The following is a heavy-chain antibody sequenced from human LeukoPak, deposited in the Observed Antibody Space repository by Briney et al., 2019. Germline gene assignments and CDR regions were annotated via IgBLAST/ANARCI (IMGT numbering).Heavy chain of an antibody. CDR1: GYSFTAYW. D-gene: IGHD5-18*01. Sequence: GESLKISFRGSGYSFTAYWISWVRQMPGKGLEWMGRIDPYDSNTNFSPSFQGHVTISVDKSISTAYLQWSSLKASDTAMYYCARTGGYNYGPGDLWGQGTLVTVSS. J-gene: IGHJ5*02. CDR3: ARTGGYNYGPGDL. CDR2: IDPYDSNT. V-gene: IGHV5-10-1*01.